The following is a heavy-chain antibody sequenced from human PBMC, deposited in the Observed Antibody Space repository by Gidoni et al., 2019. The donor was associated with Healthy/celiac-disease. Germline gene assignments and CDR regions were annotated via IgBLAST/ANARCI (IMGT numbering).Heavy chain of an antibody. Sequence: EVQLLESGGGLVQPGGFLGLWCVASGVTCSSYGMSWVRQAPGKWLEWFSAIIGSGASTYYADSVKGRFTISRDNSKNPMYLQMNSLRAEDTAVYYCAKDRLDGGFDYWGQGTLVTVSS. CDR3: AKDRLDGGFDY. J-gene: IGHJ4*02. D-gene: IGHD3-16*01. V-gene: IGHV3-23*01. CDR1: GVTCSSYG. CDR2: IIGSGAST.